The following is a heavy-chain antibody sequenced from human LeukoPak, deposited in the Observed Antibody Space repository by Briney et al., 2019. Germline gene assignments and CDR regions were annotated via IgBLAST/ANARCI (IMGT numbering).Heavy chain of an antibody. CDR2: ISGSGGST. CDR1: GFTFSGSA. V-gene: IGHV3-23*01. D-gene: IGHD2-8*02. J-gene: IGHJ4*02. Sequence: GGSLRLSCAASGFTFSGSAMHWVRQAPGKGLEWVSAISGSGGSTYYADSVKGRFTISRGNSKNTLYLQMNSLRAEDTAVYYCAKDFTAGVVYASNYWGQGTLVTVSS. CDR3: AKDFTAGVVYASNY.